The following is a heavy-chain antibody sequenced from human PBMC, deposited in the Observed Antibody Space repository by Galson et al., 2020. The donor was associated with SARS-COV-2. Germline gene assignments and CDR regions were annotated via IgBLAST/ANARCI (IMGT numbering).Heavy chain of an antibody. D-gene: IGHD3-10*01. CDR1: GGSFSDYY. J-gene: IGHJ4*02. Sequence: SQASETLSLTCAVYGGSFSDYYWSWIRQSPGRGLEWIGEITHSGSTSYNPSLESRVTISVDTSKNQFSLKLSSVTAADTALYYCARLPVVRGVDYWGQGILVTVSS. CDR2: ITHSGST. V-gene: IGHV4-34*01. CDR3: ARLPVVRGVDY.